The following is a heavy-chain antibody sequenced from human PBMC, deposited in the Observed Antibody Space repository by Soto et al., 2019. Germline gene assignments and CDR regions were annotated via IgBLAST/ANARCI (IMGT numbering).Heavy chain of an antibody. CDR1: GGSISSGDYY. J-gene: IGHJ5*02. Sequence: SETLSLTCTVSGGSISSGDYYWSWIRQHPGKGLEWIGTIYFSGTTYYNPSLKSRVTISVDTSKSQFSLKLSSVTAADTAVYYCARRDRSGFSYWLDTWGQGTLVTVS. CDR3: ARRDRSGFSYWLDT. D-gene: IGHD3-22*01. V-gene: IGHV4-31*03. CDR2: IYFSGTT.